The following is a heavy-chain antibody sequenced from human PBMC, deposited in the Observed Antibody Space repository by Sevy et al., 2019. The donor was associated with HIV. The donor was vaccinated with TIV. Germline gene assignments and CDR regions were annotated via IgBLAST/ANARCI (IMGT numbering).Heavy chain of an antibody. CDR3: TRASDYYYFGGSYHYYYYYYGMDV. CDR1: GFTFSDYA. Sequence: GGSLRLSCTASGFTFSDYAMSWFRQAPGKGLEWVGFIRSKAYGGTTEYAASVKGRFTISRDDSKIIAYLQMNSLKTEETTVYYCTRASDYYYFGGSYHYYYYYYGMDVWGQWTTVTVSS. CDR2: IRSKAYGGTT. D-gene: IGHD3-16*02. J-gene: IGHJ6*02. V-gene: IGHV3-49*03.